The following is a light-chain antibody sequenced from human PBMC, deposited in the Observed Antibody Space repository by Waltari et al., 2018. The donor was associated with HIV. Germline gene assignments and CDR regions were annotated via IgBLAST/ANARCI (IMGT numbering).Light chain of an antibody. CDR1: QSVSSSY. V-gene: IGKV3-20*01. CDR2: GVS. Sequence: EIVLTQSPGTLSLSPGERAPLSCRASQSVSSSYVVGYQQRPGQVPRRLIYGVSSRATGSGDRLSGSGAGTDFTLTISRLEPEDFAVYYCQQYSSSPWTFGQGTKVEIK. J-gene: IGKJ1*01. CDR3: QQYSSSPWT.